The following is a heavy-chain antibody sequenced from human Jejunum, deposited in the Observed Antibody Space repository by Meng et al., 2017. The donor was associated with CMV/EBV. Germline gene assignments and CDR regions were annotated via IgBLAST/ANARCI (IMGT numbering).Heavy chain of an antibody. D-gene: IGHD4-23*01. V-gene: IGHV4-61*01. CDR2: IHDSGST. CDR1: SVSSGSNY. Sequence: SVSSGSNYWNWIRQPPGMGLEWIGYIHDSGSTSHNPSLKSRVTVSVDTSKNQFSLEMTSVTAADTAVYYCARDGGDYGGNPYYFDDWGQGALVTVSS. CDR3: ARDGGDYGGNPYYFDD. J-gene: IGHJ4*02.